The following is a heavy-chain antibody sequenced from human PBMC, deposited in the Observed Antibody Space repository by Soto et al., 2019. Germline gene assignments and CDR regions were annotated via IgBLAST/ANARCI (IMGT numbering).Heavy chain of an antibody. CDR3: ARDFDFFSSYLSTTPIGFCY. Sequence: ASVKVSWKESGYTFTGSDMHWVRQAPGQGIEWMGWINPNSGGTNYAQKFQGWVTMTRDTSISTAYMELSRLRSDDTAVYYCARDFDFFSSYLSTTPIGFCYWGQGTLVTVSA. CDR1: GYTFTGSD. V-gene: IGHV1-2*04. J-gene: IGHJ4*02. D-gene: IGHD3-3*01. CDR2: INPNSGGT.